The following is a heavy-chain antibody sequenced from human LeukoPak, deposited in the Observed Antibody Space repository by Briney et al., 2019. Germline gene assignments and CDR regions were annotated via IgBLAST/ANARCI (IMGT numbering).Heavy chain of an antibody. D-gene: IGHD3-10*01. J-gene: IGHJ3*02. Sequence: SETLSLTCAVYGGSLSGYHWTWIRQPPGKGLQWIGEIIDGGSSNYNPSLKSRVTISLDASKNQFSLKLSSVTAADTAVYYCARELVVRGPNHDAFDIWGQGTMVTVSS. CDR1: GGSLSGYH. CDR3: ARELVVRGPNHDAFDI. V-gene: IGHV4-34*12. CDR2: IIDGGSS.